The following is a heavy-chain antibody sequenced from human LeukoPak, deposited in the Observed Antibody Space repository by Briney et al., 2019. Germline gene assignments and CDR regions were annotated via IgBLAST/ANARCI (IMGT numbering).Heavy chain of an antibody. V-gene: IGHV3-21*01. Sequence: PGGSLRLSCAASGFTFSSYSMNWVRQAPGKGLEWVSSISSSSSYIYYADSVKGRFTISRDNSKNTLYLQMNSLRAEDTAVYYCARDSSSGCDYWGQGTLVTVSS. CDR2: ISSSSSYI. CDR3: ARDSSSGCDY. D-gene: IGHD6-19*01. CDR1: GFTFSSYS. J-gene: IGHJ4*02.